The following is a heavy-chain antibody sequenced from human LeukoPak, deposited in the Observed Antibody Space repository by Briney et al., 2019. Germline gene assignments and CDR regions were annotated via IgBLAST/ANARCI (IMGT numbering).Heavy chain of an antibody. CDR2: ISPYNGNT. J-gene: IGHJ5*02. CDR1: GYAFTNSG. D-gene: IGHD2-15*01. CDR3: ARGGVGHCSGGSCPTSWFDP. V-gene: IGHV1-18*01. Sequence: EASVKVSCKASGYAFTNSGISWVRQAPGQGLEWMGWISPYNGNTDYPQKVRGRVTMTTDTSTSTAYMELRSLRSDDTAVYYCARGGVGHCSGGSCPTSWFDPWGQGTLVTVSS.